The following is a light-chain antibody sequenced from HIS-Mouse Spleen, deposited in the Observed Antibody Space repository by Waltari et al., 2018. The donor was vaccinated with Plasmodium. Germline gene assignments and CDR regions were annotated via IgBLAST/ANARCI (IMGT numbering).Light chain of an antibody. Sequence: QSVLTQPPSASGTPGQRVTISCSGSSSNIGSNYVYWYQQLPGTAPKLLIYRNKQRPSGVPDRFSGSKSGTSASLAISGLRSEDEAEYYCAAWDDSLSGRVFGGGTKLTVL. CDR1: SSNIGSNY. CDR2: RNK. CDR3: AAWDDSLSGRV. V-gene: IGLV1-47*01. J-gene: IGLJ3*02.